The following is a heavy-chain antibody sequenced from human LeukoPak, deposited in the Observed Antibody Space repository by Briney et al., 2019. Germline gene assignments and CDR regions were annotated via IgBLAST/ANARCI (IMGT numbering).Heavy chain of an antibody. J-gene: IGHJ4*02. V-gene: IGHV1-24*01. CDR1: GYTLTELS. CDR3: ARAEERSGYYYLGGYYFDY. CDR2: FDPEDGET. Sequence: ASVKVSCKVSGYTLTELSMHWVRQAPGKGLEWMGGFDPEDGETIYAQKFQGRVTMTEDTSTDTAYMELSSLRSEDTAVYYCARAEERSGYYYLGGYYFDYWGQGTLVTVSS. D-gene: IGHD3-22*01.